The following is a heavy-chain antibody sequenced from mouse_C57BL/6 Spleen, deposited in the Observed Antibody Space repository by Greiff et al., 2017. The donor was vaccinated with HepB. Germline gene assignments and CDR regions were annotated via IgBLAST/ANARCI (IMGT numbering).Heavy chain of an antibody. Sequence: VQLQQPGAELVKPGASVKLSCKASGYTFTSYWMQWVKQRPGQGLEWIGEIDPSDSYTNYNQKFKGKATLTVDTSSSTAYMQLSSLTSEDSAVYYCASGGGYDVRYFDVWGTGTTVTVSS. CDR2: IDPSDSYT. V-gene: IGHV1-50*01. CDR1: GYTFTSYW. D-gene: IGHD2-2*01. CDR3: ASGGGYDVRYFDV. J-gene: IGHJ1*03.